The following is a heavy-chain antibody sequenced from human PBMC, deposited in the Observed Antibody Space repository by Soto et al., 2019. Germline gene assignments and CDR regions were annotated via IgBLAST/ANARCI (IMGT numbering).Heavy chain of an antibody. J-gene: IGHJ6*02. CDR3: ARHPYGSGSYFGYYYYYGMDV. CDR2: IDPSDSYT. CDR1: GYSFTSYW. Sequence: GESLKISCKGSGYSFTSYWISWVRQMPGKGLEWMGRIDPSDSYTNYSPSFQGHVTISADKSISTAYLQWSSLKASDTAMYYCARHPYGSGSYFGYYYYYGMDVWGQGTTVTVSS. D-gene: IGHD3-10*01. V-gene: IGHV5-10-1*01.